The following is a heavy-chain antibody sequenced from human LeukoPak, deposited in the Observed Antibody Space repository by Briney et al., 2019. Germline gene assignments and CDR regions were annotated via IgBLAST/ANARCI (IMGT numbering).Heavy chain of an antibody. Sequence: GGSLRLSCAASGSTFSSYAMSWVRQAPGKGLEWVSSISVSGGNTYYADSVKGRFTISRDNSKNTLYLQMNSLRAEDTAVYYCAPAPSGSYGMDVWGQGTTVTVSS. CDR1: GSTFSSYA. J-gene: IGHJ6*02. V-gene: IGHV3-23*01. CDR3: APAPSGSYGMDV. CDR2: ISVSGGNT. D-gene: IGHD1-26*01.